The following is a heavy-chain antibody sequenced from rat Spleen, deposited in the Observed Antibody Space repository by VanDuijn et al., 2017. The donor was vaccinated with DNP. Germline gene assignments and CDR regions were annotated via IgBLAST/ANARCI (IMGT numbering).Heavy chain of an antibody. J-gene: IGHJ3*01. CDR3: VKCYSSWFAN. Sequence: EVQLQESGPGLVKPSQSLSLTCSVTGYSITSNYWGWIRKFPGNKMEWIGHISYSGSTGYHPSLKSRISITRDTSKNQFFLQLNSVITEDTATYYCVKCYSSWFANWGQGTLVTVSS. CDR2: ISYSGST. CDR1: GYSITSNY. V-gene: IGHV3-1*01. D-gene: IGHD1-2*01.